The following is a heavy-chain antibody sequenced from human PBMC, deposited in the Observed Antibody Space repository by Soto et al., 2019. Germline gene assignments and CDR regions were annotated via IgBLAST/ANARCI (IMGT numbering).Heavy chain of an antibody. CDR1: GYTFTSYG. Sequence: QVQLVQSGAEVKKPGASVKVSCKASGYTFTSYGISWVRQAPGQGLAWMGWSSAYNGNTNYAQKLQGRVTMTADTSTCTAYRELRSLRSDDTAVYYCAGRMVRGVPYYYYGMGVWGRGTTVTVTS. V-gene: IGHV1-18*04. CDR2: SSAYNGNT. CDR3: AGRMVRGVPYYYYGMGV. J-gene: IGHJ6*02. D-gene: IGHD3-10*01.